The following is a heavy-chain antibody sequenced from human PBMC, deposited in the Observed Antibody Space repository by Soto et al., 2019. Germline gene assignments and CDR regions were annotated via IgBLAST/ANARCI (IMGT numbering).Heavy chain of an antibody. D-gene: IGHD5-12*01. Sequence: QVQLQQWGAGLLKPSETLSLTCAVYGESFSGYYWSWIHQPPGKGLEWIGEINHSGSTNYNPSLKSRVTMSVGTSKNQFSLKLSSVTAADTAVYYCAGNIVATISSFDYWGQGTLVTVSS. J-gene: IGHJ4*02. CDR1: GESFSGYY. CDR3: AGNIVATISSFDY. V-gene: IGHV4-34*01. CDR2: INHSGST.